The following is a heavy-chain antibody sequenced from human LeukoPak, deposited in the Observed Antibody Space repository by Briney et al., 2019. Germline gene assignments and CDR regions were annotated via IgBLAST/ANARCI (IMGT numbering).Heavy chain of an antibody. Sequence: SETLFLTCTVSGYSISVGYYWGWIRQAPGKGLQWIGNIFHSGSTHQNPSLQSRITMSVDASKNQFSLRLTSVTAADTAVYYCARRGGTYFEYWGPGTLVTVSS. CDR2: IFHSGST. J-gene: IGHJ4*02. D-gene: IGHD1-26*01. V-gene: IGHV4-38-2*02. CDR3: ARRGGTYFEY. CDR1: GYSISVGYY.